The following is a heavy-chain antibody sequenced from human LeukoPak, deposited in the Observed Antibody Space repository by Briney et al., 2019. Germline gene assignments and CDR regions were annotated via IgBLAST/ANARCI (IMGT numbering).Heavy chain of an antibody. CDR1: GGSISSYY. Sequence: SETLSLTCTGSGGSISSYYWRWIRQPAGKELEWIGRIYTSGSTNYNASLKSRVSMSVDTSKNQFSLKLSSVTAADTAVFYCARENSGSYREFDYWGQGTLVTVSS. D-gene: IGHD1-26*01. V-gene: IGHV4-4*07. CDR2: IYTSGST. CDR3: ARENSGSYREFDY. J-gene: IGHJ4*02.